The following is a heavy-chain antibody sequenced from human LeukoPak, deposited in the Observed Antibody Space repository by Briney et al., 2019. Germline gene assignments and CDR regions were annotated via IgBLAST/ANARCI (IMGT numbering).Heavy chain of an antibody. V-gene: IGHV3-21*01. J-gene: IGHJ6*03. CDR3: ARDHRSSGWYERGYYYYYYMDV. D-gene: IGHD6-19*01. Sequence: GGSLRLSCAASGFTFSSYSMNWVRQAPGKGLEWASSISSSSSYIYYADSVKGRFTISRDNAKNSLYLQMNSLRAEDTAVYYCARDHRSSGWYERGYYYYYYMDVWGKGTTVTVSS. CDR1: GFTFSSYS. CDR2: ISSSSSYI.